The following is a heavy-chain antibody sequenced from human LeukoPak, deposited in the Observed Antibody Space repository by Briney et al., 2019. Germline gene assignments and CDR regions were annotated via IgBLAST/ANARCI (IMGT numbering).Heavy chain of an antibody. CDR3: ARVTGYMTEDYFDY. CDR2: IYYSGNT. CDR1: GGSISSYY. J-gene: IGHJ4*02. V-gene: IGHV4-59*01. Sequence: SETLSLTCTVSGGSISSYYWSWIRQPPGKRLEWIGYIYYSGNTNYNPSLKSRVTISVDTSKNQFSLRLSSVTAADTAVYYCARVTGYMTEDYFDYWGQGTLITVSS. D-gene: IGHD6-13*01.